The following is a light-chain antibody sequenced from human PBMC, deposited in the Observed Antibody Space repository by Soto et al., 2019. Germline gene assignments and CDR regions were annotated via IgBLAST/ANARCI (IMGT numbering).Light chain of an antibody. Sequence: QSVLTQPASVSASPGQSITISCTGTSSDVGGSNFVSWYQQHPGKPPKLIIYDVATRPSGVSNRFSGSKSGSTASLTVSGLQVDDEADYYCSSYGGNNNLVFGGGTKLTVL. J-gene: IGLJ3*02. CDR2: DVA. CDR3: SSYGGNNNLV. V-gene: IGLV2-14*03. CDR1: SSDVGGSNF.